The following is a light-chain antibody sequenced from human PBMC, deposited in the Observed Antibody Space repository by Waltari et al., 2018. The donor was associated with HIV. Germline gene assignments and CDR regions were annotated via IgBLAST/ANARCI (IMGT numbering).Light chain of an antibody. J-gene: IGLJ1*01. CDR3: SSFTSSSIPYV. V-gene: IGLV2-14*01. CDR1: SSDVGAYKY. CDR2: EVS. Sequence: QSALTQPASVSGSPGQSITISCTGTSSDVGAYKYVSWYQHHPGEAPKLMVYEVSTRLAGVSNRFSGAKSGNTASLTISGLQVADEADYYCSSFTSSSIPYVFGTGTKVTVL.